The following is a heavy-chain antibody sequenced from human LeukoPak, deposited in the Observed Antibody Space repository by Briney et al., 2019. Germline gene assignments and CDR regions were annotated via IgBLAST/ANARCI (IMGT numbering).Heavy chain of an antibody. J-gene: IGHJ4*02. D-gene: IGHD3-16*01. CDR3: ARYLGGPHY. Sequence: GGSLRLSCAASGFTFSNYWMHWVRQAPGKGLVWVSRINSDGSSTNCADSVKGRFTISRDNVKNTLYLQMNSLRAEDTAVYYCARYLGGPHYWGQGTLVTVSS. CDR1: GFTFSNYW. CDR2: INSDGSST. V-gene: IGHV3-74*01.